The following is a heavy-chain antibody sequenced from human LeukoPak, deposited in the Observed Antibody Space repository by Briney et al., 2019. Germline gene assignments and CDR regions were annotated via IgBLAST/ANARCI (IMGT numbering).Heavy chain of an antibody. V-gene: IGHV4-34*01. Sequence: SGTLSLTCTVSGGSISSYYWSWIRQPPGKGLEWIGEINHSGGTNYNPSLKSRVTISLDTSKNHFSLKLTSVTAADTAVYYCASDDYGDLVNAFDIWGQGTMVTVSS. CDR1: GGSISSYY. D-gene: IGHD4-17*01. CDR3: ASDDYGDLVNAFDI. J-gene: IGHJ3*02. CDR2: INHSGGT.